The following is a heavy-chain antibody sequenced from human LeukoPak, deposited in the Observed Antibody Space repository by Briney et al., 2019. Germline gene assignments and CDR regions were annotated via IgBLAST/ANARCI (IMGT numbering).Heavy chain of an antibody. Sequence: SETLSLTCTVSGGSISNYYWSWIRQSPGKGLEWMAYIHYSGSTNYNPSLKSRVTISLDTSKNLFSLKLSSVTAADTAVYYCARERGVVVITGNYYYMDVWGKGTTVTISS. CDR1: GGSISNYY. V-gene: IGHV4-59*01. CDR3: ARERGVVVITGNYYYMDV. D-gene: IGHD3-22*01. CDR2: IHYSGST. J-gene: IGHJ6*03.